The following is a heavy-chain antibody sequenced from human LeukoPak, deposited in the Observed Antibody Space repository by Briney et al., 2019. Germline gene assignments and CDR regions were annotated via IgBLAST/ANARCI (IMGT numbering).Heavy chain of an antibody. Sequence: SVKVSCKAAGGTFSSYAISWVRQAPGHGLEWMGGIIPIFGTANYAQKFQGRVTITADESTSTAYMELSSLRSEDTAVYYCARLEFSRITTIVVGPFDYWGQGTLVTVSS. D-gene: IGHD3-22*01. CDR1: GGTFSSYA. V-gene: IGHV1-69*13. CDR3: ARLEFSRITTIVVGPFDY. CDR2: IIPIFGTA. J-gene: IGHJ4*02.